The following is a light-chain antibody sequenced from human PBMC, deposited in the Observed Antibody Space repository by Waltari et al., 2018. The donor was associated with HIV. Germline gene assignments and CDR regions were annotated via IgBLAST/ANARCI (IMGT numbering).Light chain of an antibody. CDR2: EVT. V-gene: IGLV2-23*02. J-gene: IGLJ3*02. CDR3: CSYAGRTTLV. Sequence: QSALTQPASVSGSPGQSITISCTGTNTDIGTYTLVSWYQQHPGKAPKLIIYEVTKRPSGVSNRFSASKSGYTASLTISGLQADDEADYFCCSYAGRTTLVFGGGTTLTVL. CDR1: NTDIGTYTL.